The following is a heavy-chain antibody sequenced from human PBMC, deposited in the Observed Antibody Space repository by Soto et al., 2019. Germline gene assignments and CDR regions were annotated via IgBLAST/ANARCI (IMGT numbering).Heavy chain of an antibody. CDR3: ARDADIVVVVAAGGGYYFDY. Sequence: ASVKVSCKASGYTFTSYAMHWVRQAPGQRLEWMGWINAGNGNTKYSQKFQGRVTITRDTSASTAYMELSSLRSEDTAVYYCARDADIVVVVAAGGGYYFDYWGQGTLVTVSS. CDR2: INAGNGNT. D-gene: IGHD2-15*01. J-gene: IGHJ4*02. CDR1: GYTFTSYA. V-gene: IGHV1-3*01.